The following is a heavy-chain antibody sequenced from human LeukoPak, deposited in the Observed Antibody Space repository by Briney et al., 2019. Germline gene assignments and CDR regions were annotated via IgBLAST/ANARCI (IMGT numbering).Heavy chain of an antibody. D-gene: IGHD6-13*01. CDR2: INPNSGGT. Sequence: GAAVKVSCKASGYTFTGYYMHWVRQAPGQGLEWMGRINPNSGGTNYAQKFQGRVTMTRDTSISTAYMELSRLRSDDTAVYYCARDLVAYGSIWYNWFDPWGQGTLVTVSS. CDR1: GYTFTGYY. V-gene: IGHV1-2*06. J-gene: IGHJ5*02. CDR3: ARDLVAYGSIWYNWFDP.